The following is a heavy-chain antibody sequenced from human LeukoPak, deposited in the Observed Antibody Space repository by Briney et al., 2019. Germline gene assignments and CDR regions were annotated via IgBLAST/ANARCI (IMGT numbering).Heavy chain of an antibody. V-gene: IGHV4-61*10. D-gene: IGHD3-10*01. CDR1: GGSISSGSYY. CDR3: ARLNRVVRGVTWGAHYYYYYMDV. J-gene: IGHJ6*03. Sequence: SETLSLTCTVSGGSISSGSYYWSWIRQPAGKGLEWIGEINHSGSTNYNPSLKSRVTISVDTSKNQFSLKLSSVTAADTSVYYCARLNRVVRGVTWGAHYYYYYMDVWGKGTTVTISS. CDR2: INHSGST.